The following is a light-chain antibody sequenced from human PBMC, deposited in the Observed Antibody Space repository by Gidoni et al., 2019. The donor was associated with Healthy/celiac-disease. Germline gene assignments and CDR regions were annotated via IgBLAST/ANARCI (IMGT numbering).Light chain of an antibody. V-gene: IGKV1-39*01. CDR1: QSISSY. CDR2: AAS. Sequence: DIQITQSPSTLSASVGDRVTLTCRASQSISSYLNWYQQKPGKAPKLLIYAASSLQSGVPSRFSGSGSGTDFTLTISSLQPEDFATYYCQQSYSTPTFGQGTKVEIK. CDR3: QQSYSTPT. J-gene: IGKJ1*01.